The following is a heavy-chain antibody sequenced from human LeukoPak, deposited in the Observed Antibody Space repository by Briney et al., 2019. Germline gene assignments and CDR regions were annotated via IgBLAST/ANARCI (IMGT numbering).Heavy chain of an antibody. CDR1: GGSISSYY. V-gene: IGHV4-59*01. D-gene: IGHD3-10*01. CDR2: IYYSGST. J-gene: IGHJ4*02. Sequence: SETLSLTCTVSGGSISSYYWSWIRQPPGKGLEWIGYIYYSGSTKYNPSLKSRVTISVDTSKNQFSLKLSSVTAADTAVYYCARVNYYGSGSSQYWGQGTLVTVSS. CDR3: ARVNYYGSGSSQY.